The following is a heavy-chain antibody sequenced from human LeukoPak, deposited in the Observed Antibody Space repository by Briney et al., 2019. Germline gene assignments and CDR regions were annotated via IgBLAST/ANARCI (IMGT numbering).Heavy chain of an antibody. CDR1: GYTFTGYY. V-gene: IGHV1-2*02. CDR2: INPNNGGT. Sequence: GASVKVSCKASGYTFTGYYIHWVRQAPGQGLEWMGWINPNNGGTNYVQKFQDRVTMTRDTSISTAYMELSRLRSDDTAVYYCARGGVPGYCISTNCYAGDCWGQGTLVTVSS. CDR3: ARGGVPGYCISTNCYAGDC. J-gene: IGHJ4*02. D-gene: IGHD2-2*01.